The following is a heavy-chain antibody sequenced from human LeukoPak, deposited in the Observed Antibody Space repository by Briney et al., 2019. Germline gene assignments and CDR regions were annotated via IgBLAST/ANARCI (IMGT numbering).Heavy chain of an antibody. CDR3: ARADDCSGGSCYDEDY. Sequence: GASVKVSCKASGYTFTSYGISWVRQAPGQGLEWMGWISACNGNTNYAQKLQGRVTMTTDTSTSTAYMELRSLRSDDTAVYYCARADDCSGGSCYDEDYWGQGTLVTVSS. V-gene: IGHV1-18*01. CDR1: GYTFTSYG. J-gene: IGHJ4*02. CDR2: ISACNGNT. D-gene: IGHD2-15*01.